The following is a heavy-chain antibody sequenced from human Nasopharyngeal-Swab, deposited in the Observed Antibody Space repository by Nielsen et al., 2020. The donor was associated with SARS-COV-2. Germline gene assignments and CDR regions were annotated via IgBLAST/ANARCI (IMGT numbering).Heavy chain of an antibody. J-gene: IGHJ3*02. V-gene: IGHV1-69*04. CDR1: GGTFSSYA. CDR3: ARGGDDYGDHWLAFDI. CDR2: IIPILGIA. Sequence: SVKVSCKASGGTFSSYAISWVRQAPGQGLEWMGRIIPILGIANYAQKFQGRVTITADKSTSTAYMELSSLRSEDTAVYYCARGGDDYGDHWLAFDIWGQGTMVTVSS. D-gene: IGHD4-17*01.